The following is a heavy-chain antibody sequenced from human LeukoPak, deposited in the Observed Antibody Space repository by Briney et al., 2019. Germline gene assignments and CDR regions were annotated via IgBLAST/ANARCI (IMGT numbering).Heavy chain of an antibody. J-gene: IGHJ4*02. V-gene: IGHV1-8*01. CDR3: ARGPPNWGYDY. CDR2: MSPNSGDT. CDR1: GYTFTNYD. Sequence: ASVKVSCKASGYTFTNYDFNWVRQATGQRPEWMGWMSPNSGDTGYAQKFQDRVTMTRNTSISTAYMELSSLRSDDTAVYYCARGPPNWGYDYWGPGTLVTVSS. D-gene: IGHD7-27*01.